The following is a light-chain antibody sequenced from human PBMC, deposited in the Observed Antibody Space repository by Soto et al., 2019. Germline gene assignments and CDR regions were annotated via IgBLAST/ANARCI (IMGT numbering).Light chain of an antibody. V-gene: IGKV3-11*01. J-gene: IGKJ2*01. CDR1: QSVTTF. CDR3: QQRSNWPRYT. CDR2: DAS. Sequence: EIVLTQSPATLSLSPGERATLSCRASQSVTTFLAWYQQKPGQAPRLLIYDASNRATGIPPRFSGRGSGTDFSITTSSREPEDFAVSYCQQRSNWPRYTFGQGTKLEIK.